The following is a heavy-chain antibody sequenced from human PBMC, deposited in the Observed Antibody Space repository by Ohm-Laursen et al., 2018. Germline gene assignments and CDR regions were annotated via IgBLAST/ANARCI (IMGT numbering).Heavy chain of an antibody. J-gene: IGHJ4*02. Sequence: GSLRLSCTASGFTINSNYMNWARQAPGKGLEWVSVIYTGDITSYADSVKGRFTISRDISKNALYLHMNSLRAEDRGVYYCVRGLADGVHLNWGQRTLVAVSS. CDR2: IYTGDIT. CDR3: VRGLADGVHLN. D-gene: IGHD4-17*01. CDR1: GFTINSNY. V-gene: IGHV3-66*01.